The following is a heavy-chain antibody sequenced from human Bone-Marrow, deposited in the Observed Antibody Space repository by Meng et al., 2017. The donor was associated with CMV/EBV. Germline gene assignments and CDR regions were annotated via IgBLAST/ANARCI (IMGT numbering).Heavy chain of an antibody. Sequence: ASVKVSCKASGYTFTGYYIHWVRQAPGQGLEWMGWINPDTGDTNCTQNFQGRVTMTRDTSISTAYMELSRLRSDDTAVYYCAIIYYANNPDREGGLDAYWGQGTLVTVSS. CDR1: GYTFTGYY. V-gene: IGHV1-2*02. J-gene: IGHJ4*02. D-gene: IGHD3-16*01. CDR3: AIIYYANNPDREGGLDAY. CDR2: INPDTGDT.